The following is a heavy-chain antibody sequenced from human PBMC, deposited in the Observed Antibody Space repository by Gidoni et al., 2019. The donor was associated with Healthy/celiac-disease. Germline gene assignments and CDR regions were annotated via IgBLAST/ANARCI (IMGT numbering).Heavy chain of an antibody. CDR3: ARGVRYYGMDV. CDR2: IYYSGST. J-gene: IGHJ6*02. V-gene: IGHV4-31*03. CDR1: DGPITSGGYY. D-gene: IGHD3-16*01. Sequence: QVQLQESGPGLVKPSQTLFLTCPVSDGPITSGGYYWSWIRQHPGKGLGWIGYIYYSGSTYYNPSLKGRVTISVDPSTTQFSLTLSSVTAADTAVYYCARGVRYYGMDVWGQGTTVTVSS.